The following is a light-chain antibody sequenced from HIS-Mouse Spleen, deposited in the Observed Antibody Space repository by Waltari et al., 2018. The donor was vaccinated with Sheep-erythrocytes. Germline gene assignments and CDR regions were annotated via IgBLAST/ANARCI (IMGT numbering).Light chain of an antibody. CDR2: DVS. CDR3: CSYAGSYNHV. J-gene: IGLJ1*01. Sequence: QSALTQPRSVSGSPGQSVTISCTGTSSDVGGYNYVSWYQQHPGKAPKLMIYDVSKRPVGVPYRFSGSKSGNTASLTISGLQAEDEADYYCCSYAGSYNHVFATGTKVTVL. V-gene: IGLV2-11*01. CDR1: SSDVGGYNY.